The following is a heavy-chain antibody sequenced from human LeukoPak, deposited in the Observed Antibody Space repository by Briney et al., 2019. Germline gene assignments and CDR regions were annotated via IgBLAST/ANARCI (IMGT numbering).Heavy chain of an antibody. CDR1: GGSFSGYY. D-gene: IGHD3-10*01. J-gene: IGHJ4*02. CDR3: ARDRRGLRPRGVIDY. V-gene: IGHV4-34*01. Sequence: KPSETLSLTCAVYGGSFSGYYWSWIRQPPGKGLEWIGEINHSGSTNYNPSLKSRVTISVDTSKNQFSLKLSSVTAADTAVYYCARDRRGLRPRGVIDYWGQGTLVTVSS. CDR2: INHSGST.